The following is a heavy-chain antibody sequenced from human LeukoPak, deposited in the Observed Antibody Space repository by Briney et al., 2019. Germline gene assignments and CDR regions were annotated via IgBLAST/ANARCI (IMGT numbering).Heavy chain of an antibody. V-gene: IGHV3-11*05. Sequence: GGSLRLSCAASGFTFSDYYMSWIRQAPGKGLEWVSYISSSSSYTNYADSVKGRFTISRDNAKKSLYLKMKSLRAEDTAVYYCARDVTGGLVVALVDYAFDIWGQGTMVTVSS. CDR3: ARDVTGGLVVALVDYAFDI. CDR2: ISSSSSYT. CDR1: GFTFSDYY. D-gene: IGHD6-19*01. J-gene: IGHJ3*02.